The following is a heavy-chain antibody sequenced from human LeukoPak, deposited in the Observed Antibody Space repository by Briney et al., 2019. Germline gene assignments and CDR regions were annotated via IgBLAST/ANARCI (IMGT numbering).Heavy chain of an antibody. Sequence: GGSLRLSCAASGFTFSIYPMSWVRQAPGKGLEWVSAIGGSGGSTYYADSVKGRFTISRDNSKNTVFLQMNSLRAEDTAVYYCAKDLTGITGYWGQGTLVTVSS. V-gene: IGHV3-23*01. J-gene: IGHJ4*02. CDR2: IGGSGGST. CDR3: AKDLTGITGY. D-gene: IGHD1-20*01. CDR1: GFTFSIYP.